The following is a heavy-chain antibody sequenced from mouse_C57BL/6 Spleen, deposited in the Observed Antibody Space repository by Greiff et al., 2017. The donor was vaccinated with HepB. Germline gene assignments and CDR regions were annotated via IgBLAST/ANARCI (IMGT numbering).Heavy chain of an antibody. CDR2: ISDGGSYT. V-gene: IGHV5-4*01. CDR1: GFTFSSYV. Sequence: EVMLVESGGGLVKPGGSLKLSCAASGFTFSSYVMSWVRQTPEKRLEWVATISDGGSYTYYPDNVKGRFTISRDNAKNNLYLQMSHLKSEDTAMYYCARDTAPMDYWGQGTSVTVSS. J-gene: IGHJ4*01. D-gene: IGHD1-2*01. CDR3: ARDTAPMDY.